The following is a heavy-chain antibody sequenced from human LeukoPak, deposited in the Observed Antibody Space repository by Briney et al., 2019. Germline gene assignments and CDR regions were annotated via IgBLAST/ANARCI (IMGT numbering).Heavy chain of an antibody. CDR1: GGTFSSYA. CDR2: IIPILGIA. V-gene: IGHV1-69*04. CDR3: ARVLAAAYSNAFDI. Sequence: ASVKVSCKASGGTFSSYAISWVRQAPGQGLEWMGRIIPILGIANYAQKFQGRVTITADKSTSTAYMELSSLRSEDTAVYYCARVLAAAYSNAFDIWGQGTMVTVSP. D-gene: IGHD6-13*01. J-gene: IGHJ3*02.